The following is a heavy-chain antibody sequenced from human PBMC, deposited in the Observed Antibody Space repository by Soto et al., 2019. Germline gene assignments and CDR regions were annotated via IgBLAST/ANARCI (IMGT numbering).Heavy chain of an antibody. CDR3: ARDREDIVVVVAARPCFQH. CDR1: GYTFTSYG. D-gene: IGHD2-15*01. V-gene: IGHV1-18*01. CDR2: ISAYNGNT. J-gene: IGHJ1*01. Sequence: ASVKVSCKASGYTFTSYGISWVRQAPGQGLEWMGWISAYNGNTNYAQKLQGRVTMTTDTSTSTAYMELRSLRSDDTAVYYCARDREDIVVVVAARPCFQHWGQGTLVTVSS.